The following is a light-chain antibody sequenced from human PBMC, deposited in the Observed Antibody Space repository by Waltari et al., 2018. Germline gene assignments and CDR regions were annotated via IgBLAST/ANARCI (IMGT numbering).Light chain of an antibody. CDR1: SSNIGAGYD. CDR3: QSYDSSSWV. J-gene: IGLJ3*02. V-gene: IGLV1-40*01. CDR2: GNS. Sequence: QSVLTQPPSVSGAPGQRVTISCTGSSSNIGAGYDVHWYQQLPGTAPKLLSYGNSNRPSGVPDRFSGSKSGTSASLAITGLQAEDEADYYYQSYDSSSWVFGGGTKLTVL.